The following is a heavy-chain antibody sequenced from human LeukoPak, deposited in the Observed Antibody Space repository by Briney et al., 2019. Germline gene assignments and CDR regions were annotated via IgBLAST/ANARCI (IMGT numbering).Heavy chain of an antibody. J-gene: IGHJ4*02. CDR3: ARDRVSAVVGVPFDQ. CDR1: GFSFSSYW. CDR2: IKDDGSEK. V-gene: IGHV3-7*01. Sequence: GGSLRLSCAASGFSFSSYWMTWVRQDPGKGLEWVDNIKDDGSEKYYVAAVRGRFTISRDNARKSLSLQMNRLRVEDTAVYYCARDRVSAVVGVPFDQWGQGTLVTVSS. D-gene: IGHD2-2*01.